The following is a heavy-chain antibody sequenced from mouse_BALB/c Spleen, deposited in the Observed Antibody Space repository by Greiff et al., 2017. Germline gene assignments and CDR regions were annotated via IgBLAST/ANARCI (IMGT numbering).Heavy chain of an antibody. CDR1: GFTFSSYA. J-gene: IGHJ4*01. CDR3: ARKGTRNAMDY. D-gene: IGHD3-3*01. V-gene: IGHV5-9-1*01. CDR2: ISSGGSYT. Sequence: EVMLVESGGGLVKPGGSLKLSCAASGFTFSSYAMSWVRQTPEKRLEWVATISSGGSYTYYPDSVKGRFTISRDNAKNTLYLQMSSLRSEDTAMYYCARKGTRNAMDYWGQGTSVTVSS.